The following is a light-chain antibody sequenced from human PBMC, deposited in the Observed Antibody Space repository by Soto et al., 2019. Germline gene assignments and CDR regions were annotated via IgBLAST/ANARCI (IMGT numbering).Light chain of an antibody. CDR2: LNSDGSH. CDR1: SGHSTYA. J-gene: IGLJ3*02. CDR3: QTWVTGPPWV. V-gene: IGLV4-69*01. Sequence: HLVLTQSPSASASLGASVKLTCTLSSGHSTYAIAWHQQQPEKGPRYLMKLNSDGSHTKGDGIPDRFSGSSSGAERYLTISSLQSEDEADDYCQTWVTGPPWVFGGGTKLTVL.